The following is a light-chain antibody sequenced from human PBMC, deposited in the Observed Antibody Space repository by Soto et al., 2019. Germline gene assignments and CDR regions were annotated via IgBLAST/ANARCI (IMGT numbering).Light chain of an antibody. V-gene: IGKV3-20*01. Sequence: EIVLTQSPGTLSFSPGERATLSCRASQSVSSSYLAWYQQKPGQDHRLLIYGASSRATGIPDRFSGSGSGTDFTLTISRLEPEDFAVYYCQQYGSSPLTFGPGTKVDIK. CDR1: QSVSSSY. CDR3: QQYGSSPLT. J-gene: IGKJ3*01. CDR2: GAS.